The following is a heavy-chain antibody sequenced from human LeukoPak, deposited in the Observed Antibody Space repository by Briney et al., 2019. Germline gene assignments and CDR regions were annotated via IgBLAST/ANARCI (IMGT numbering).Heavy chain of an antibody. D-gene: IGHD1-26*01. CDR1: GFGFSSYW. V-gene: IGHV3-74*01. CDR2: INGDGSTT. J-gene: IGHJ1*01. CDR3: ARESRRYYVNDQ. Sequence: PGGSLRLSCAASGFGFSSYWMHWVRQAPGKGLVWVSRINGDGSTTNYADSVKGRFTISRDNAKNTLYLQMNSLRAEDTAVYYCARESRRYYVNDQWGQGTLVIVSS.